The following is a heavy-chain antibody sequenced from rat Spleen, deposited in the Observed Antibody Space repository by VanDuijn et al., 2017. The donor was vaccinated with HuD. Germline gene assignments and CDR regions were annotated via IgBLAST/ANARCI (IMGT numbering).Heavy chain of an antibody. CDR3: ARHGWGYGVMDA. D-gene: IGHD4-3*01. CDR1: GFTFSSYW. Sequence: EVQLVESGGGLVQPGRSLKLSCAASGFTFSSYWMYWVRQAPGKGLEWVSSINPDGGTTCYPDSVKGRFTISRDNAENTVYLQMNSLRSEDTATYYCARHGWGYGVMDAWGQGASVTVSS. V-gene: IGHV5-58*01. CDR2: INPDGGTT. J-gene: IGHJ4*01.